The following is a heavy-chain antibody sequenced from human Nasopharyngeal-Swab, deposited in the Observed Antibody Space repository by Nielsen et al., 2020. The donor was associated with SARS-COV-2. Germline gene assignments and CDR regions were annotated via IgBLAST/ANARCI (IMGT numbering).Heavy chain of an antibody. CDR1: GYTFTSYD. J-gene: IGHJ4*02. D-gene: IGHD5-18*01. CDR2: MNPNSGNT. V-gene: IGHV1-8*01. CDR3: ARAGKIQLLFNSLYYFDY. Sequence: ASVKVSCKASGYTFTSYDINWVRQATGQGLEWMGWMNPNSGNTGYAQKFQGRVTMTRSTSISTAYMELSTLRSEDTAVYYCARAGKIQLLFNSLYYFDYWGQGTLVTVSS.